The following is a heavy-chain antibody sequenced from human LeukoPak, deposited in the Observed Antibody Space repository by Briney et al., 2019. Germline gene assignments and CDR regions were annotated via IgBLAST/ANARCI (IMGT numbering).Heavy chain of an antibody. CDR2: IKQDGSET. V-gene: IGHV3-7*03. J-gene: IGHJ4*02. Sequence: SGGSLRLSCAASGFTFSKYWMSCVRQAPGKRLEWVANIKQDGSETYYVDSVKGRLIISRDNAKSSLYLQMNSLSAEDTAVYYCARTTDYWGQGTLVTVSS. CDR3: ARTTDY. CDR1: GFTFSKYW. D-gene: IGHD1-1*01.